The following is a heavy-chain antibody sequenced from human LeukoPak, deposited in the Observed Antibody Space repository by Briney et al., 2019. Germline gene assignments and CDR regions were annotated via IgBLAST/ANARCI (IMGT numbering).Heavy chain of an antibody. V-gene: IGHV3-33*01. CDR1: GFTFSSYG. J-gene: IGHJ4*02. D-gene: IGHD3-10*01. Sequence: GGSLRLSCAASGFTFSSYGMRWVRQAPGKGLEWVAVIWYDGSNKYYADSVKGRFTISRDNSKNTLYLQMNSLRAEDTAVYYCARDGVPMVRGVYLSDYWGQGTLVTVSS. CDR3: ARDGVPMVRGVYLSDY. CDR2: IWYDGSNK.